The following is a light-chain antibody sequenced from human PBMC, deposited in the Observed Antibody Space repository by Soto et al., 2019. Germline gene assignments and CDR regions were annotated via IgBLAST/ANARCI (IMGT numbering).Light chain of an antibody. Sequence: ETVMTQSPATLSMSPGERATLSCRASQSLNSDLAWYQQKPGQAPRLLIYGASTRATGIPGRFSVSGSGTEFTLTISSLQSEDFAVYYCQQYNSWPLTFGGGTKVDIK. CDR1: QSLNSD. J-gene: IGKJ4*01. V-gene: IGKV3-15*01. CDR3: QQYNSWPLT. CDR2: GAS.